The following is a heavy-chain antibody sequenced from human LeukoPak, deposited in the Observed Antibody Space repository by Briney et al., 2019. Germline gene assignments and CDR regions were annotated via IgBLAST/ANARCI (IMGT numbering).Heavy chain of an antibody. Sequence: SETLSLTCTVSGGSISSYYWSWIRQPAGKGLEWIGRIYTSGSTNYNPSLKSRVTMSVDTSKNQFSLKLSSVTAADTAVYYCARVRGQLWPPDYYYYMDVWGKGTTVTVSS. D-gene: IGHD5-18*01. J-gene: IGHJ6*03. V-gene: IGHV4-4*07. CDR3: ARVRGQLWPPDYYYYMDV. CDR2: IYTSGST. CDR1: GGSISSYY.